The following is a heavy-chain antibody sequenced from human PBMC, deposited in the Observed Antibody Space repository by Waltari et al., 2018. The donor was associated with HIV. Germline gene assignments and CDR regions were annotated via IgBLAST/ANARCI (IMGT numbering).Heavy chain of an antibody. CDR3: ARGFSGFDY. J-gene: IGHJ4*02. CDR2: INPSGERT. V-gene: IGHV1-46*01. Sequence: QVQLVQSGAEVKKPGASVKVSCKASGYTFTRYYMHWVRQAPGQGIEWMGIINPSGERTVDAQKFQGRVTMTRDASTSTVYMVLSTLRSEYTAVYYCARGFSGFDYWGQGTLITVSS. CDR1: GYTFTRYY.